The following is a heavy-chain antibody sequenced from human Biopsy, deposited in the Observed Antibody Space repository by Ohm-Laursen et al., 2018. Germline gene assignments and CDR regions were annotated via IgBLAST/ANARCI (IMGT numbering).Heavy chain of an antibody. V-gene: IGHV3-11*01. CDR3: AKSGIGTVTRHFDL. J-gene: IGHJ4*02. Sequence: SLRLSCTALGFSFSDYHMRWIRQAPGRGLEWVSIIGVDGRTIYYADSVKGRFTISRDNSKNTLYLQMDSLRADDTAVYYCAKSGIGTVTRHFDLWGQGTLVTVSS. D-gene: IGHD4-17*01. CDR2: IGVDGRTI. CDR1: GFSFSDYH.